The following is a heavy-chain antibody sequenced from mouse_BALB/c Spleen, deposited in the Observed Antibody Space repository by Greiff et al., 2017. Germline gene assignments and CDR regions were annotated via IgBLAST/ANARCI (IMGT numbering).Heavy chain of an antibody. Sequence: VQLQQPGAELVKPGASVKLSCKASGYTFTSYWMHWVKQRPGQGLEWIGEINPSNGRTNYNEKFKSKATLTVDKSYSQAYMQLSSLTSEDSAVYYCARRDGNLYAMDYWGQGTSVTVSS. CDR1: GYTFTSYW. CDR2: INPSNGRT. V-gene: IGHV1S81*02. J-gene: IGHJ4*01. CDR3: ARRDGNLYAMDY. D-gene: IGHD2-1*01.